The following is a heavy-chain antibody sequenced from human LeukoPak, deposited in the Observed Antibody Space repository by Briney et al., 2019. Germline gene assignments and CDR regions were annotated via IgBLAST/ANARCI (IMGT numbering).Heavy chain of an antibody. CDR3: ARVSGYTYGYGPDY. D-gene: IGHD5-18*01. Sequence: PSETLSLTCTVSGGSISSYYWSWLRQPPGKGLEWIGYIYYSGSTNYNPSLKSRVTISVDTSKNQFSLKLSSVTAADTAVYYCARVSGYTYGYGPDYWGQGTLVTVSS. CDR1: GGSISSYY. J-gene: IGHJ4*02. CDR2: IYYSGST. V-gene: IGHV4-59*01.